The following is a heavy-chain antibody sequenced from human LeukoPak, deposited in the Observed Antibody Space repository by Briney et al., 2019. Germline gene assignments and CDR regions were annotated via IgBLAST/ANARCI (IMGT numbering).Heavy chain of an antibody. D-gene: IGHD6-19*01. V-gene: IGHV4-38-2*02. Sequence: SETLSLTCTVSGYSITSGYYWGWIRQPPGKGLEWIGSIYHSGSTHYNPSLNSRVTMSVDTSKNQVSLKLSSVTAADTAVYYCAKAIHSSGLYYYYYYMDVWGKGTTVTVSS. CDR1: GYSITSGYY. CDR3: AKAIHSSGLYYYYYYMDV. CDR2: IYHSGST. J-gene: IGHJ6*03.